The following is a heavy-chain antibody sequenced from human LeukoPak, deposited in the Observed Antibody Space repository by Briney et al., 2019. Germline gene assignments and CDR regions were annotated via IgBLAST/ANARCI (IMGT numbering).Heavy chain of an antibody. J-gene: IGHJ5*02. D-gene: IGHD3-10*01. V-gene: IGHV3-21*01. CDR3: ARAGYYFPTAVNWFDP. CDR1: GFTFSTYN. CDR2: ITSSSSYV. Sequence: PGGSLRLSCEASGFTFSTYNMNWVRQPPGKRLEWVSSITSSSSYVFYADSVKGRFTISRDNAKNSLYLQMNSLRAEDTAVYYCARAGYYFPTAVNWFDPWGQGTLVTVSS.